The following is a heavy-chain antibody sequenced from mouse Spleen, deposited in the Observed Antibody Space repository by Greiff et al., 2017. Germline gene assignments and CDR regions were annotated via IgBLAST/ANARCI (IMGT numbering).Heavy chain of an antibody. V-gene: IGHV6-6*01. CDR1: GFTFSDAW. Sequence: EVMLVESGGGLVQPGGSMKLSCAASGFTFSDAWMDWVRQSPEKGLEWVAEIRNKANNHATYYAESVKGRFTISRDDSKSSVYLQMNSLRAEDTGIYYCTRLYYGNYDWFAYWGQGTLVTVSA. CDR3: TRLYYGNYDWFAY. CDR2: IRNKANNHAT. J-gene: IGHJ3*01. D-gene: IGHD2-1*01.